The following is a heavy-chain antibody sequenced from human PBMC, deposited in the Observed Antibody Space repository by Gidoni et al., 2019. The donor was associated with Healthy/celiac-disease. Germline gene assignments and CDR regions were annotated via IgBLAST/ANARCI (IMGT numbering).Heavy chain of an antibody. CDR2: INPSGGST. V-gene: IGHV1-46*04. CDR1: GYTFTRAY. CDR3: ARVASPGGGAFDI. J-gene: IGHJ3*02. D-gene: IGHD3-10*01. Sequence: QVQLVQSGAEVKKPGASVQVSCKASGYTFTRAYMHWVRQAPGQGLEWMGIINPSGGSTSYAQRLQGRVTLTRETSTSTVYMELRSLRSEDTAVYFCARVASPGGGAFDIWGQGTMVTVSS.